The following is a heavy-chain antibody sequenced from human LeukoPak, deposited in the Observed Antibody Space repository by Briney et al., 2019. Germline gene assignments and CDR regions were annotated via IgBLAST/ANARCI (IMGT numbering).Heavy chain of an antibody. D-gene: IGHD6-13*01. V-gene: IGHV3-30-3*01. CDR3: ARSVAAAGARFDY. J-gene: IGHJ4*02. CDR1: GFTFSTYD. CDR2: ISYDGSNK. Sequence: GGSLRLSCAASGFTFSTYDMHWVRQAPGKGLEWVAVISYDGSNKYYADSVKGRFTISRDNSKNTLYLQMNSLRAEDTAVYYCARSVAAAGARFDYWGQGTLVTVSS.